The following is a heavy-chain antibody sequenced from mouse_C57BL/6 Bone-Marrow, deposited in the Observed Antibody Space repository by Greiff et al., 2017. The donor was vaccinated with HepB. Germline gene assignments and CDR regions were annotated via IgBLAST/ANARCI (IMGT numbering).Heavy chain of an antibody. J-gene: IGHJ1*03. CDR3: ASGCGSRGFDV. CDR1: GFNIKDDY. D-gene: IGHD1-1*01. CDR2: IDPENGDT. V-gene: IGHV14-4*01. Sequence: EVQLVESGAELVRPGASVKLSCTASGFNIKDDYMHWVKQRPEQGLEWIGWIDPENGDTKYASKFQGKATITADTSSNTAYLQLSSLTSEDTAVCYCASGCGSRGFDVWGTGTTVTGSS.